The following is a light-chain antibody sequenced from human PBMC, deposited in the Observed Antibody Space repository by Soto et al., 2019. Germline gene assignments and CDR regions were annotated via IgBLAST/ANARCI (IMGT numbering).Light chain of an antibody. CDR3: SSYTSSITYV. V-gene: IGLV2-14*01. CDR1: SSDVGGYNY. J-gene: IGLJ1*01. CDR2: EVS. Sequence: QSALAQPASVSGSPGQSITISCTGTSSDVGGYNYVSWYQHHPGKAPKLIIYEVSNRPSGVSNRFSGSKSGNTASLTISGLQAEDETDYYCSSYTSSITYVFGTGTKGTVL.